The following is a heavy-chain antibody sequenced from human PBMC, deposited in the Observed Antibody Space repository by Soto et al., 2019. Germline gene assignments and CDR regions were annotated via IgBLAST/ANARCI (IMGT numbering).Heavy chain of an antibody. J-gene: IGHJ5*02. CDR3: ARASDPNDFWSGYYGVSSWFDP. D-gene: IGHD3-3*01. V-gene: IGHV1-69*06. CDR2: IIPIFGTA. Sequence: SXKVSYRATGGTXTSYAISLVRQAPGQGLEWIGGIIPIFGTANYAQKFQGRVTITAYKSTSTAYMELRSLRSEDTAVYYCARASDPNDFWSGYYGVSSWFDPWGQGTLVTVS. CDR1: GGTXTSYA.